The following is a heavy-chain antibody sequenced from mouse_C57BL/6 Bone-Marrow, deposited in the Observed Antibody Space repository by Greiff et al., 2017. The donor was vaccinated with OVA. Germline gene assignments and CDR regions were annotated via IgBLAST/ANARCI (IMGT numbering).Heavy chain of an antibody. J-gene: IGHJ2*01. V-gene: IGHV1-75*01. Sequence: VQVVESGPELVKPGASVKISCKASGYTFTDYYINWVKQRPGQGLEWIGWIFPGSGSTYCNEKFKGKATLTVDKSSSTAYMLLSSLTSEDSAVYFCAREKNYYGSGDFDYWGQGTTLTVSS. CDR1: GYTFTDYY. D-gene: IGHD1-1*01. CDR2: IFPGSGST. CDR3: AREKNYYGSGDFDY.